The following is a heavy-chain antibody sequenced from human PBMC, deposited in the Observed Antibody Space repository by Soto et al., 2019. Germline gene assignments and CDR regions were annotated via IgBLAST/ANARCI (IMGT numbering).Heavy chain of an antibody. D-gene: IGHD1-26*01. V-gene: IGHV4-59*12. CDR2: IYYSGST. Sequence: PSETLSLTCTVSGGSNSSYYWSWIRQPPGKGLEWIGYIYYSGSTNCNPSLKSRLTISGDTSKNQFSLNLSSVTAADTAVYYCARAMGAINYFDYWGQGTLVTVSS. CDR3: ARAMGAINYFDY. CDR1: GGSNSSYY. J-gene: IGHJ4*02.